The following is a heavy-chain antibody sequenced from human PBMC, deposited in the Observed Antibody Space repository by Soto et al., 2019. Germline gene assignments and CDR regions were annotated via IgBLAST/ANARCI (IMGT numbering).Heavy chain of an antibody. CDR2: ISSSSSYI. D-gene: IGHD6-19*01. Sequence: PGGSLRLSCAASGFTFSSYSMNWVRQAPGKGLEWVSSISSSSSYIYYADSVKGRFTISRDNAKNSLYLQMNSLRAEDTAVYYCARESYSSGDFDYWGQGTLVTVSS. V-gene: IGHV3-21*01. J-gene: IGHJ4*02. CDR3: ARESYSSGDFDY. CDR1: GFTFSSYS.